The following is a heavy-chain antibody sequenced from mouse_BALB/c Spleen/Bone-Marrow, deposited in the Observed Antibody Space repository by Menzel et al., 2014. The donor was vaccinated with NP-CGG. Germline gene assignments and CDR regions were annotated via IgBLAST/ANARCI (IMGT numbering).Heavy chain of an antibody. D-gene: IGHD1-1*01. J-gene: IGHJ3*01. CDR1: GFTFSSYG. CDR3: ARDPLYYYA. Sequence: EVMLVESGGGLVQPGGSLKLSCAASGFTFSSYGMSWVRQTPDKRLELVATINSNGGSTYYPDSVKGRFTISRDKDKNTLCQEMSNLKSEDTAMYYCARDPLYYYAWGQGTLVTVSA. V-gene: IGHV5-6-3*01. CDR2: INSNGGST.